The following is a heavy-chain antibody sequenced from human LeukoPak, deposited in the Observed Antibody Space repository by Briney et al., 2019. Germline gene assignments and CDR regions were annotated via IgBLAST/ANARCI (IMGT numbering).Heavy chain of an antibody. CDR3: ARDRRAVAVYFDY. CDR1: GFTFSSSA. V-gene: IGHV3-30*04. CDR2: TSYDGSIN. Sequence: PGGSLRLSYAASGFTFSSSAMNWVRQAPGKGLEWVAVTSYDGSINYYADSVRGRFTISRDNSKNTVYLEINNLRAEDTAVYYCARDRRAVAVYFDYWGQGTLVTVSS. D-gene: IGHD6-19*01. J-gene: IGHJ4*02.